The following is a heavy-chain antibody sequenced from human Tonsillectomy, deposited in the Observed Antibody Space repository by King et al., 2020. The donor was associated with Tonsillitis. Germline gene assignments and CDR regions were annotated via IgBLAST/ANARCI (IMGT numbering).Heavy chain of an antibody. Sequence: HLQLQESGPGLVKPSETLSLTCTVSGGSISSIGYYWGWIRQPPGKGLEWIGSIYYSGSTYYNPSLKSRVTISVDTSKNQFSLKLSSVTAADTAVYYCARHTHYYDYSGYPNWFDPWGQGTLVTVSS. CDR1: GGSISSIGYY. J-gene: IGHJ5*02. CDR3: ARHTHYYDYSGYPNWFDP. CDR2: IYYSGST. D-gene: IGHD3-22*01. V-gene: IGHV4-39*01.